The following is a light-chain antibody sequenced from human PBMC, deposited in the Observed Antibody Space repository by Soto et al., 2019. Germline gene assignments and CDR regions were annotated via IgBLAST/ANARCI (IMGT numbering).Light chain of an antibody. CDR3: QQYYLYPYT. J-gene: IGKJ2*01. V-gene: IGKV1-16*02. CDR1: QDISNS. CDR2: LAS. Sequence: DIQMTQSPSSLSASVGDRVTITCRASQDISNSLAWFQQKPGKAPKSLIYLASSLQSGVPSKFSGSGFGTDFTLTISSLQPEDFATYYCQQYYLYPYTFGQGTKLEIK.